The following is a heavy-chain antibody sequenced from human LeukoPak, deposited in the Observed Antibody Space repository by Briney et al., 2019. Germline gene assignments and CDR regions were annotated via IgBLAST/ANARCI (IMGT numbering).Heavy chain of an antibody. CDR1: GGSISSGSYY. V-gene: IGHV4-30-4*08. CDR3: ARVQGGCVDH. J-gene: IGHJ4*02. Sequence: SETLSLTCTVSGGSISSGSYYWSWIRQHPGKGLEWIGYIHYSGSTYYTPSLKSRVTISVDTSKNQFSLKLSSVTAADTAVYYCARVQGGCVDHWGQGTLVTVSS. D-gene: IGHD1-1*01. CDR2: IHYSGST.